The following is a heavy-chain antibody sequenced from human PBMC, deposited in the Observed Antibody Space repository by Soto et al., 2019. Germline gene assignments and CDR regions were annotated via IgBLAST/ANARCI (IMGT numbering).Heavy chain of an antibody. Sequence: EVQLVESGGGLVQPGGSVRLSCAASGFTFSSYWMHWVRQAPGKGLMWVSSIHNDGSTTRYADSVKGRFTISRDNAKKTLYLQMSSLRVEDTAVYYCARDNWNSYWGQGTLVTVSS. CDR1: GFTFSSYW. CDR3: ARDNWNSY. J-gene: IGHJ4*01. CDR2: IHNDGSTT. D-gene: IGHD1-7*01. V-gene: IGHV3-74*01.